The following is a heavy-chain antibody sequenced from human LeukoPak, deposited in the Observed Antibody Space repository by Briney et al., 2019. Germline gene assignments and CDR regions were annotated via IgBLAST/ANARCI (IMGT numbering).Heavy chain of an antibody. Sequence: GGSLRLSCAASGFTFSSYSMNWVRQAPGKGLEWVSSISSSSSYIYYADSVKGRFTISRDNAKNSLYLQMNSLRAEDTAVYYCARDLLIAAGNWFDPWGQGTLVTVSS. D-gene: IGHD6-13*01. CDR1: GFTFSSYS. CDR3: ARDLLIAAGNWFDP. V-gene: IGHV3-21*01. CDR2: ISSSSSYI. J-gene: IGHJ5*02.